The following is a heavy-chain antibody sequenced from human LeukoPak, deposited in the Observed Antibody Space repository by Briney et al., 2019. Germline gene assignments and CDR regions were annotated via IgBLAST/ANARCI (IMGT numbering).Heavy chain of an antibody. D-gene: IGHD2-2*01. CDR1: GFTVSSNY. V-gene: IGHV3-74*01. Sequence: GGSLRLSCAASGFTVSSNYMSWVRQAPGKGLVWVSRINSDGSSTSYADSVKGRFTISRDNAKNTLYLQMNSLRAEDTAVYYCARDLGYCSSTSCTNWFDPWGQGTLVTVSS. J-gene: IGHJ5*02. CDR2: INSDGSST. CDR3: ARDLGYCSSTSCTNWFDP.